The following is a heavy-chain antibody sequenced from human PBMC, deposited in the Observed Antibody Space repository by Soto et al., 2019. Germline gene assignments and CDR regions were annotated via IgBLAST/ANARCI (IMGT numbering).Heavy chain of an antibody. CDR3: AASCVGCGGFHYYGMDV. D-gene: IGHD2-21*01. Sequence: QVQLQESGPGLVKPSQTLSLTCTVSGGSISSGGYYWSWIRQHPGKGLEWIGYIYYSGSTYYNPSPKSRVTISVDTYKNQLSLKLSSVTAADTAVYYCAASCVGCGGFHYYGMDVWGQGTTVTVSS. CDR2: IYYSGST. V-gene: IGHV4-31*03. CDR1: GGSISSGGYY. J-gene: IGHJ6*02.